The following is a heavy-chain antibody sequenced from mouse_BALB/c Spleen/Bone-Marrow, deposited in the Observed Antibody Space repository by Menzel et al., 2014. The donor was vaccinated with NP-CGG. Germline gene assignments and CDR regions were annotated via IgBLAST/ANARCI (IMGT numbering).Heavy chain of an antibody. CDR2: IRNKANGYTT. CDR3: ARDYLYYFDY. Sequence: ELKLMESGGGLVQPGGFLRLSCATSGFTFTDHYMSWVRRPPGKALEWLGFIRNKANGYTTEYSASVKGRFTISRDNSQSIVYLQMNTLRAEDSATYYCARDYLYYFDYWGQGTTLTVSS. J-gene: IGHJ2*01. D-gene: IGHD2-1*01. CDR1: GFTFTDHY. V-gene: IGHV7-3*02.